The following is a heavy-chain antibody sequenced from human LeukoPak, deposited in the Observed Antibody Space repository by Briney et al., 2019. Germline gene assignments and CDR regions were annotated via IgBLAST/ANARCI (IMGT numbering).Heavy chain of an antibody. CDR1: GDSISSGDYY. CDR3: AREGARITIFGVVIALDYFDY. CDR2: ISSSGST. J-gene: IGHJ4*02. Sequence: PSQTLSLTCTVSGDSISSGDYYWSWIRQPAGKGLEWIGRISSSGSTNYNPSLKSRVTISVDTSKNQFSLKLSSVTAADTAVYYCAREGARITIFGVVIALDYFDYWGQGTLVTVSS. D-gene: IGHD3-3*01. V-gene: IGHV4-61*02.